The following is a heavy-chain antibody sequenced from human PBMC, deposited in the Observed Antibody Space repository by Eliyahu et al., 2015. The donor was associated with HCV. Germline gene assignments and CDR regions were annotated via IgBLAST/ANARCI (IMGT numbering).Heavy chain of an antibody. J-gene: IGHJ6*02. V-gene: IGHV1-69*01. CDR1: GETLTSYA. CDR3: ARGGFWSGYRQRLSPGDSLQYYYYGMDV. D-gene: IGHD3-3*01. CDR2: IMSIFNRA. Sequence: QVQLVQSGAEXKKPGSSVRVSCKASGETLTSYAISXVRXAPGXGLEWMGGIMSIFNRAXYAKKFQDRLTITADEATSTTYMALRSLESDDTAVYYCARGGFWSGYRQRLSPGDSLQYYYYGMDVWGQGTTVTVSS.